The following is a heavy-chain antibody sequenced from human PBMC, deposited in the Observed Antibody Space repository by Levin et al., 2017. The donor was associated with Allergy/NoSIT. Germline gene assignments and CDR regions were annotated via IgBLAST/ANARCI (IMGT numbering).Heavy chain of an antibody. J-gene: IGHJ4*02. D-gene: IGHD6-13*01. CDR1: GFTFSNHA. Sequence: GGSLRLSCAASGFTFSNHAMTWVRQAPGKGLEWVSTVSAGVLITYYADSVKGRFTISRDNSKNTLYLQMNSLSADDTAVYYCAKESYTSSRVDYWGQGTLVTVSS. CDR2: VSAGVLIT. V-gene: IGHV3-23*01. CDR3: AKESYTSSRVDY.